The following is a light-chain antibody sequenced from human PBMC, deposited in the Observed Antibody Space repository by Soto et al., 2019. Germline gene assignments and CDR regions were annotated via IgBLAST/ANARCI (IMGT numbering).Light chain of an antibody. CDR2: AAS. CDR1: QSIFRS. V-gene: IGKV1-39*01. J-gene: IGKJ1*01. CDR3: QQIYAAPVT. Sequence: DIQMTQSPPSLSASVGDRVTITCRASQSIFRSLNWYQQKPGKAPKLLIYAASNLQSGVPSRFSGSESGTDFILTISSLQPEDFATYYCQQIYAAPVTFDQGTKVEIK.